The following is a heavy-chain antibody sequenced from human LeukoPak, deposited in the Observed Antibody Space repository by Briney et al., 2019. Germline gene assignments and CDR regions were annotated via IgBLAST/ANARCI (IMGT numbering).Heavy chain of an antibody. CDR2: IIPIFGTA. J-gene: IGHJ5*02. CDR3: ARGGWVNWFDP. D-gene: IGHD2-15*01. CDR1: GYTFTSYG. Sequence: SVKVSCKASGYTFTSYGISWVRQAPGQGLEWMGGIIPIFGTANYAQKFQGRVTITTDESTSTAYMELSSLRSEDTAVYYCARGGWVNWFDPWGQGTLVTVSS. V-gene: IGHV1-69*05.